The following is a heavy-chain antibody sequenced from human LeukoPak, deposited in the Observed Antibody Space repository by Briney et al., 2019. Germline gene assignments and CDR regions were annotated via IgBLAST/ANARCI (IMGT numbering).Heavy chain of an antibody. CDR2: ISGSGGST. CDR3: AKDLTSPSLLTMVQGDRLGYFDY. Sequence: PGGSLRLSCAASGFTFSSYAMSWVRQAPGKGLEWVSAISGSGGSTYYADSVKGRFTISRDNSKNTLYLQMNSLRAEDKAVYYCAKDLTSPSLLTMVQGDRLGYFDYWGQGTLVTVSS. V-gene: IGHV3-23*01. J-gene: IGHJ4*02. D-gene: IGHD3-10*01. CDR1: GFTFSSYA.